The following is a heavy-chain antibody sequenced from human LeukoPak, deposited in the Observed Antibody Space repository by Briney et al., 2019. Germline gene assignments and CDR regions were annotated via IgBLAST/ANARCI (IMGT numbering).Heavy chain of an antibody. CDR2: IYTSGST. Sequence: PSETLSLTCTVSGGSISSYYWSWIRPPAGKGLEWIGRIYTSGSTNYNPSLKSRVTMSVDTSKNQFSLKLSSVTAADTAVYYCARGVEGYQEFYYYYGMDVWGQGTTVTVSS. CDR1: GGSISSYY. J-gene: IGHJ6*02. D-gene: IGHD2-2*01. V-gene: IGHV4-4*07. CDR3: ARGVEGYQEFYYYYGMDV.